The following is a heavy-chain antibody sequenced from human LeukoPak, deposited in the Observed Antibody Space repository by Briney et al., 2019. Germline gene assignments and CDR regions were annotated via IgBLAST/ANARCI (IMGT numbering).Heavy chain of an antibody. J-gene: IGHJ4*02. Sequence: GGPLRLSCAVSGFTFDTYAMHWVRQAPGKGLEWLAVISYDGTEKFSADSVKGRFTISRDNSKNTLYLQMSSLRAEDTAVFYCARDRGYGGNAAFDYWGQGTLVTVSS. CDR3: ARDRGYGGNAAFDY. D-gene: IGHD4-23*01. V-gene: IGHV3-30-3*01. CDR2: ISYDGTEK. CDR1: GFTFDTYA.